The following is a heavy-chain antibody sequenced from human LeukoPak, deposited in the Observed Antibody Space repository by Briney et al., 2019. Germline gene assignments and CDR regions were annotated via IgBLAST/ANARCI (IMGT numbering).Heavy chain of an antibody. CDR2: IYHSGST. V-gene: IGHV4-38-2*02. Sequence: SETLSLTCTVSGYSISSGYYWGWIRQPPGKGLEWIGSIYHSGSTYYSPSLKSRVTISVDRSKNQFSLKLSSVTAADTAVYYCPREGRKSNCSSTSCTRWYYYYYMDVWGKGTTVTVSS. CDR3: PREGRKSNCSSTSCTRWYYYYYMDV. J-gene: IGHJ6*03. CDR1: GYSISSGYY. D-gene: IGHD2-2*01.